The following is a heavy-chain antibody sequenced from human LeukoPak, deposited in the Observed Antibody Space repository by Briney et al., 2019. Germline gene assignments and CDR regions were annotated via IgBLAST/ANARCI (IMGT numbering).Heavy chain of an antibody. CDR1: GFTFSSYA. CDR3: ARYVLVVVITTVDY. J-gene: IGHJ4*02. CDR2: ISYDGSNK. V-gene: IGHV3-30-3*01. Sequence: GGSLRLSCAASGFTFSSYAMHWVRQAPGKGLEWVAVISYDGSNKYYADSVKGRFTISRDNSKDTLYLQMNSLRAEDTAVYYCARYVLVVVITTVDYWGQGTLVTVSS. D-gene: IGHD3-22*01.